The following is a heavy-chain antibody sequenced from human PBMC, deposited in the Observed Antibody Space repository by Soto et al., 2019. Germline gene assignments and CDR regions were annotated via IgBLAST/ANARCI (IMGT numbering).Heavy chain of an antibody. CDR1: GFTFRSYS. CDR2: ISSSSSYI. CDR3: ARASNYGWFDP. J-gene: IGHJ5*02. V-gene: IGHV3-21*01. D-gene: IGHD4-4*01. Sequence: GGSLRLSCAASGFTFRSYSMNWVRQAPGKGLEWVSSISSSSSYIYYADSVKGRFTISRDNAKNSLYLQMNSLRAEDTAVYYCARASNYGWFDPWGQGTLVTVSS.